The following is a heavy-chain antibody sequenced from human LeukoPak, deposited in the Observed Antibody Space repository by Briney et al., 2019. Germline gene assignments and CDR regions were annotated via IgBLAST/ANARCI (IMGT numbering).Heavy chain of an antibody. J-gene: IGHJ5*02. CDR2: IYYSGST. CDR1: GGSISSYY. CDR3: ARDQDYYDSSGYYPNWFDP. Sequence: EPSETLSLTCTVSGGSISSYYWSWIRQPPGKGLEWIGYIYYSGSTYYNPSLKSRVTISVDTSKNQFSLKLSSVTAADTAVYYCARDQDYYDSSGYYPNWFDPWGQGTLVTVSS. V-gene: IGHV4-59*12. D-gene: IGHD3-22*01.